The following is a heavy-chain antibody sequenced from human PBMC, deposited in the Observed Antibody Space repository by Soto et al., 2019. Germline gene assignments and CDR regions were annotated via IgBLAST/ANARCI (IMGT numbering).Heavy chain of an antibody. J-gene: IGHJ4*02. D-gene: IGHD2-15*01. Sequence: QVQLVESGGGVVQPGRSLRLSWAASGFTFSSYGMHWFRQAPGKGLEWVAVISYDGSNKYYADSVKGRFTISRDNSKNTLYLQMNSLRAEDTAVYYCAKETYSGPLDYWGQGTLVTVSS. V-gene: IGHV3-30*18. CDR3: AKETYSGPLDY. CDR2: ISYDGSNK. CDR1: GFTFSSYG.